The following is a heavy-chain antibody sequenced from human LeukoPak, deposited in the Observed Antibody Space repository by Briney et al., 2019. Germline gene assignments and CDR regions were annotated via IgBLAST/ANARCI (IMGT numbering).Heavy chain of an antibody. Sequence: GGSLRLSCAASGFTFSSYAMSWVRQAPGKGLEWVSTISGSSTSTYYADSVKGRFTISRDNSKNTLYLQMNSLRAEDTAVYYCAKDANPSFYGGTPHFDYWGQGTLVTVSS. J-gene: IGHJ4*02. CDR2: ISGSSTST. CDR1: GFTFSSYA. D-gene: IGHD4-23*01. CDR3: AKDANPSFYGGTPHFDY. V-gene: IGHV3-23*01.